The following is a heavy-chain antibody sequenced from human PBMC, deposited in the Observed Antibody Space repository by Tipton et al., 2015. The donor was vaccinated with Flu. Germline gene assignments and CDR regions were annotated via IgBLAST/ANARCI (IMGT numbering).Heavy chain of an antibody. CDR2: ISYSGST. Sequence: TLSLTCSVSGGSISSYYWSWIRQSPGKGLEWIGYISYSGSTNYNPSLTSRVTISVDTATNQFSLKLSSVTAADTAVYYCARLSSNWYHQLDNWGQGTLVTVSS. D-gene: IGHD6-13*01. CDR1: GGSISSYY. V-gene: IGHV4-59*01. CDR3: ARLSSNWYHQLDN. J-gene: IGHJ4*02.